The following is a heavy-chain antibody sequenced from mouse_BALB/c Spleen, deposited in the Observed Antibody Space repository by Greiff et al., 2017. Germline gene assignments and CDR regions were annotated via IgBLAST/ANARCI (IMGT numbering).Heavy chain of an antibody. Sequence: VQLQQSGAELVRPGSSVKISCKASGYAFSSYWMNWVKQRPGQGLEWIGQIYPGDGDTNYNGKFKGKATLTADKSSSTAYMQLSSLTSEDSAVYFCARNGGSGKAMDYWGQGTSVTVSS. CDR3: ARNGGSGKAMDY. CDR2: IYPGDGDT. CDR1: GYAFSSYW. D-gene: IGHD1-3*01. V-gene: IGHV1-80*01. J-gene: IGHJ4*01.